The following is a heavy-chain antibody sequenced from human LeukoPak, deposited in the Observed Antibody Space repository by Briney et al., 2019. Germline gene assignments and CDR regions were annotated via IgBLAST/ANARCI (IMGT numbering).Heavy chain of an antibody. CDR1: GYFVSSDYY. CDR2: IYHIGST. Sequence: PSETLPLTCAVSGYFVSSDYYWGWIRQPPGKGLEWIGTIYHIGSTYYNPSLKSRVIISVDTHKNQFSLKLISVTAADSAVYYCARIYCTGGSCYHHDYWGQGTLVTVSS. D-gene: IGHD2-15*01. CDR3: ARIYCTGGSCYHHDY. J-gene: IGHJ4*02. V-gene: IGHV4-38-2*01.